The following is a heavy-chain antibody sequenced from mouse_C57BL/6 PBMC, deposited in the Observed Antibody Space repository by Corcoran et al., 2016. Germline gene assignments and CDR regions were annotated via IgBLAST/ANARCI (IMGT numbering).Heavy chain of an antibody. J-gene: IGHJ3*01. CDR2: INPNNGGT. V-gene: IGHV1-18*01. CDR1: GYTFTDYN. Sequence: EGQLQQSGPELVKPGASVKIPCKASGYTFTDYNMDWVKQSHGKSLEWIGDINPNNGGTIYNQKFKGKATLTVDKSSSTAYMELRSLTSEDTAVYYCARGAYYDYDEGSAYWGQGTLVTVSA. CDR3: ARGAYYDYDEGSAY. D-gene: IGHD2-4*01.